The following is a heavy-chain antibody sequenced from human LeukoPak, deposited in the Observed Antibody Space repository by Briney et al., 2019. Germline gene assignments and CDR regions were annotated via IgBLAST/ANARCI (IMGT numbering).Heavy chain of an antibody. D-gene: IGHD4-17*01. V-gene: IGHV3-7*01. Sequence: GGSLRLSCAASGFTFSSYWMSWVRQAPGKGLEWVANIKQDGSEKYYVDSVKGRFTISRDNAKNSLYLQMNSLRAEDTAVYYCARVCPYGDYSWLFFGWVNSIDYWGQGTLVTVSS. CDR3: ARVCPYGDYSWLFFGWVNSIDY. CDR1: GFTFSSYW. CDR2: IKQDGSEK. J-gene: IGHJ4*02.